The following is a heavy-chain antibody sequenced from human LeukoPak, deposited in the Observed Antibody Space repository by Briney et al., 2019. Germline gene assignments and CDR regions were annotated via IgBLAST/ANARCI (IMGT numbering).Heavy chain of an antibody. CDR2: IIPIFGTA. D-gene: IGHD6-13*01. J-gene: IGHJ4*02. CDR1: GGTFSSYA. Sequence: SVKVSCKASGGTFSSYAISWVRQAPGQGLEWMGGIIPIFGTANYAQKFQGRVTITRDTSASTAYMELSSLRSEDTAVYYCARDLFSSWYRGTGDYFDYWGQGTLVTVSS. CDR3: ARDLFSSWYRGTGDYFDY. V-gene: IGHV1-69*05.